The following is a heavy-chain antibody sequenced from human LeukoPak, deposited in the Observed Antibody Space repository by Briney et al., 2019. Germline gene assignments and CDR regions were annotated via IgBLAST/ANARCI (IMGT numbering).Heavy chain of an antibody. CDR3: ARAMRVGAITGDWFDP. J-gene: IGHJ5*02. CDR2: INPHSGGT. CDR1: GYTFSDCY. Sequence: GASVKVSCKASGYTFSDCYMQWVRQAPGQGLEWMGWINPHSGGTNYAQKFQGWVTMTRDTSIRTAYMDLSRLRSDGTAVYYCARAMRVGAITGDWFDPWGQGTLVTVSS. D-gene: IGHD1-26*01. V-gene: IGHV1-2*04.